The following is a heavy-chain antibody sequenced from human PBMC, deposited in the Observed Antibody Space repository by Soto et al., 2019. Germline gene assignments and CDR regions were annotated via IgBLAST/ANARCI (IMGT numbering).Heavy chain of an antibody. V-gene: IGHV4-59*01. Sequence: SETLSLTCTVSGGSISSYYWSWIRQPPGKGLEWIGYIYYSGSTNYNPSLKSRVTISVDTSKNQFSLKLTSVTAADTAVYYCARANVGRFDPWGQGTLVTVSS. J-gene: IGHJ5*02. CDR1: GGSISSYY. CDR3: ARANVGRFDP. CDR2: IYYSGST.